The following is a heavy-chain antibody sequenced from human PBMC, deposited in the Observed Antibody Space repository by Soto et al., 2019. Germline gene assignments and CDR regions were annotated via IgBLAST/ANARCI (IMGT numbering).Heavy chain of an antibody. J-gene: IGHJ4*02. D-gene: IGHD4-17*01. CDR3: ARDGSALYGAAWPATY. CDR1: GFTFSSYG. Sequence: GGSLRLSCAASGFTFSSYGMHWVRQAPGKGLEWVAVIWYDGSNKYYADSVKGRFTISRDNSKNTLYLQMNSLRAEDTAVYYCARDGSALYGAAWPATYWGQGTLVTVCS. V-gene: IGHV3-33*01. CDR2: IWYDGSNK.